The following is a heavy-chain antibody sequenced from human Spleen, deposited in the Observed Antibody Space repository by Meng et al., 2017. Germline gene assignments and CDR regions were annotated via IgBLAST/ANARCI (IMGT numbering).Heavy chain of an antibody. J-gene: IGHJ3*02. CDR1: GGSFSGYY. CDR2: IYYSGST. V-gene: IGHV4-34*01. CDR3: ARIPYYSDSDNYAFDI. D-gene: IGHD3-22*01. Sequence: SETLSLTCAVYGGSFSGYYWSWIRQPPGKGLEWIGNIYYSGSTYYNPSLKSRVTISVDTSKNQFSLKLNSVTAADTAVYHCARIPYYSDSDNYAFDIWGQGTMVTVSS.